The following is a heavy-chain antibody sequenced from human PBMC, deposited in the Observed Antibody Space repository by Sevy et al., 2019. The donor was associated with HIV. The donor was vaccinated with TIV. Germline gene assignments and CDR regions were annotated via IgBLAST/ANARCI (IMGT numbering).Heavy chain of an antibody. V-gene: IGHV3-49*03. J-gene: IGHJ4*02. D-gene: IGHD2-21*02. CDR3: TRRASRVYGDHLNLY. CDR2: IRSETYGEPT. Sequence: GGSLRLSCTASGFTFGDYAMSWFRQAPGRGLEWVGFIRSETYGEPTEYAASVKGRFTVSRDDSKSIVYLQMNSLKTEDTAVYYCTRRASRVYGDHLNLYWGQGTLVTVSS. CDR1: GFTFGDYA.